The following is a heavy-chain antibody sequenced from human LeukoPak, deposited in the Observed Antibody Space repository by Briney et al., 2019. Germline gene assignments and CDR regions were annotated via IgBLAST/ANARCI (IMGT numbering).Heavy chain of an antibody. Sequence: ASVKVSCKASGYIFINHGSAWVRQAPGQGLEYTGWISAYNGNTDYAQKFQGRVTMTTDTSTSTAYMEVRGLRFDDTAVYYCARWGPSPSDYWGQGTLVTVSS. J-gene: IGHJ4*02. CDR2: ISAYNGNT. V-gene: IGHV1-18*01. CDR1: GYIFINHG. CDR3: ARWGPSPSDY. D-gene: IGHD1-26*01.